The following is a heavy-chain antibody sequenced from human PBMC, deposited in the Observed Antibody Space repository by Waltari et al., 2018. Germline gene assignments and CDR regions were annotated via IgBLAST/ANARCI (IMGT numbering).Heavy chain of an antibody. J-gene: IGHJ5*02. CDR3: ARQKHYYDSSGYSRWFDP. Sequence: QVQLQQWGAGLLKPSETLSITCAVEGGSFRGYYGSWIRQPPGKGLVWIGEINHSGSTNYNPSLKSRFTISVDTSKNQFSLKLSSVTAADTAVYYCARQKHYYDSSGYSRWFDPWGQGTLVTVSS. V-gene: IGHV4-34*01. D-gene: IGHD3-22*01. CDR1: GGSFRGYY. CDR2: INHSGST.